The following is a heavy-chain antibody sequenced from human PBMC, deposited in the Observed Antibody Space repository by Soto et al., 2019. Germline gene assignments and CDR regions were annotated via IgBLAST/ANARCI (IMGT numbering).Heavy chain of an antibody. D-gene: IGHD5-18*01. CDR3: ARASLHVDTAMVTGIYYYYGMDV. J-gene: IGHJ6*02. CDR2: TYYRSKWYN. CDR1: GDSVSSNSAA. Sequence: PSQTLSLTCAISGDSVSSNSAAWNWIRQSPSRGLQWLGRTYYRSKWYNDYAVSVKSRITINPDTSKNQFSLQLNSATPEDTAVYYCARASLHVDTAMVTGIYYYYGMDVWGQGTTVTVSS. V-gene: IGHV6-1*01.